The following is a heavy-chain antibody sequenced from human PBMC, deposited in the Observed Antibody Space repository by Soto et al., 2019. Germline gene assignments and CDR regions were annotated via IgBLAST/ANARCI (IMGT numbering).Heavy chain of an antibody. CDR2: IYWNDEA. CDR1: GFSLSTDAVG. V-gene: IGHV2-5*01. CDR3: AHRIAAPGRTLDY. D-gene: IGHD6-13*01. J-gene: IGHJ4*02. Sequence: QITLEGSGPTLVSPTQPLTLPSTVSGFSLSTDAVGVAWILQPPGKALEWLALIYWNDEARYKSSLNNRLTITKDTSKNQVVLTMTDMAPLDTVTYFCAHRIAAPGRTLDYWGQGILVTVSS.